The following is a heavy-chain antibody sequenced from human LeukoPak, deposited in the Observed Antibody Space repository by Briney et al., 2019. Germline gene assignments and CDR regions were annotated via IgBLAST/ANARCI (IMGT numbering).Heavy chain of an antibody. D-gene: IGHD3-3*01. J-gene: IGHJ4*02. CDR1: GFTFSSYT. Sequence: QTGGSLRLSCAASGFTFSSYTMNWVRQAPGKGLEWVSYISSSSNTIYYADSVKGRFTISRDNAKNSLYLQMNSLTDEDTAVYYCAPRGVVIDYWGQGTLVTVSS. CDR2: ISSSSNTI. CDR3: APRGVVIDY. V-gene: IGHV3-48*02.